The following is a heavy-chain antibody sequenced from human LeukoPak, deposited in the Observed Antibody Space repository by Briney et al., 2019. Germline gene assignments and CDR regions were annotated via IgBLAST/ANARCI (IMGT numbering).Heavy chain of an antibody. Sequence: NPSETLSLTCAVYDGSFSAYYWSWIRQPPGKGLEWIGSVYYTGTTYYNPSLKSRVTISVDTSKNQFSLKLSSVTAADTAVYYCASPTGYSSGWYFDYWGQGTLVTVSS. CDR2: VYYTGTT. J-gene: IGHJ4*02. CDR1: DGSFSAYY. D-gene: IGHD6-19*01. V-gene: IGHV4-34*01. CDR3: ASPTGYSSGWYFDY.